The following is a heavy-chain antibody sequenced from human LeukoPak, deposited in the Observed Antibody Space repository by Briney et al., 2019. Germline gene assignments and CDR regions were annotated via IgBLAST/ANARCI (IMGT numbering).Heavy chain of an antibody. CDR2: INPNTCAT. Sequence: RASVKVSCKASGYTFTAFHVHWVRRAPGQGLEWMGWINPNTCATNYPQKFQGRVTMTTDTSISTAYMELSSLRSDDTAFYYCARGEVDTSGWDCFHFWGQGALVTVSS. D-gene: IGHD6-19*01. V-gene: IGHV1-2*02. J-gene: IGHJ4*02. CDR3: ARGEVDTSGWDCFHF. CDR1: GYTFTAFH.